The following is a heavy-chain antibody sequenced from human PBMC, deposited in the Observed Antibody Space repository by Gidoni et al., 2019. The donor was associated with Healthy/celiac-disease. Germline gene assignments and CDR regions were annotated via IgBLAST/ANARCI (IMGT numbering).Heavy chain of an antibody. D-gene: IGHD3-16*02. CDR3: ARGSYRAFDI. CDR2: ISYDGSNK. CDR1: GFTFSSYA. V-gene: IGHV3-30-3*01. J-gene: IGHJ3*02. Sequence: QVQLVESGGGVVQPGRSLRLSCAASGFTFSSYAMHWVRQAPGKGLEWVAVISYDGSNKYYADSVKGRFTISRDNSKNTLYLQMNSLRAEDTAVYYCARGSYRAFDIWGQGTMVTVSS.